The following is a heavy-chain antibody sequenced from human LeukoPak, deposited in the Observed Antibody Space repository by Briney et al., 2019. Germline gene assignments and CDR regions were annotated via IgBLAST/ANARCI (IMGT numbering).Heavy chain of an antibody. D-gene: IGHD3-3*01. CDR2: INPNSGGT. CDR3: ARDQPNYDFWSGNFDY. Sequence: ASVKVSCKASGYTFTGYYMHWVRQAPGQGLEWMGWINPNSGGTNYAQKFQGRVTMTRDTSISTAHMELSRLRSDDTAVYYCARDQPNYDFWSGNFDYWGQGTLVTVSS. V-gene: IGHV1-2*02. J-gene: IGHJ4*02. CDR1: GYTFTGYY.